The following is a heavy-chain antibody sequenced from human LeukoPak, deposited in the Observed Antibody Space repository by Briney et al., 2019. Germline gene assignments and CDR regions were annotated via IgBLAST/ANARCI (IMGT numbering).Heavy chain of an antibody. D-gene: IGHD5-18*01. CDR2: IYHSGST. CDR3: ARAAMAVFDY. Sequence: SQTLSLTCAVSGGSISSGGYSWSWIRQPPGKGLEWIGYIYHSGSTYYNPSLKSRVTISVDRSKNQFSLKLSSVTAADTAVYCCARAAMAVFDYWGQGTLVTVSS. CDR1: GGSISSGGYS. V-gene: IGHV4-30-2*01. J-gene: IGHJ4*02.